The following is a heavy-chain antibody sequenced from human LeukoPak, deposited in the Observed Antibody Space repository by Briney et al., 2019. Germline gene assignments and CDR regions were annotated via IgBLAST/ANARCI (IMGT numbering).Heavy chain of an antibody. V-gene: IGHV4-38-2*02. Sequence: PSETLSLTCTVSGYSISSGYYWGWIRQPPGKGLEWIGSIYHSGSTYYNPSLKSRVTISVDTSKNQFSLKLSSVTAADTAVYYCARDGMTTVTRSDYWGQGALVTVSS. D-gene: IGHD4-17*01. CDR3: ARDGMTTVTRSDY. CDR1: GYSISSGYY. CDR2: IYHSGST. J-gene: IGHJ4*02.